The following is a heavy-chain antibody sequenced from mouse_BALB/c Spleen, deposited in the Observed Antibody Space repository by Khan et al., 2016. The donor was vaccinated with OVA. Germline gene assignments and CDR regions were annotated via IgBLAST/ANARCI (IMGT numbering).Heavy chain of an antibody. V-gene: IGHV1-18*01. CDR1: GYPFTDYN. Sequence: VRLQQSGPELLKPGASVKIPCKASGYPFTDYNMDWVKQSHGKSLEWIGDITPNNGGTIYNQKFKGKATLTVDKSSSTAYMELRSLTSEDTAVYYGARGGFVSPFAYWGQGTLVTVSA. CDR3: ARGGFVSPFAY. CDR2: ITPNNGGT. D-gene: IGHD6-2*01. J-gene: IGHJ3*01.